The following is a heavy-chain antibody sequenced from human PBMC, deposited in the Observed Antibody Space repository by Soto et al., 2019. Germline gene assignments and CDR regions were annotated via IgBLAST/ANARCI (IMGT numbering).Heavy chain of an antibody. CDR3: ARDPSIVVVTAKTYYYYGMDV. V-gene: IGHV1-46*01. D-gene: IGHD2-21*02. CDR2: INPSGGYT. J-gene: IGHJ6*02. CDR1: GYTFSSYY. Sequence: GASVKVSCKASGYTFSSYYMNWVRQAPGQGLEWLGIINPSGGYTTYAQRFLGRVTMTSDTSTSTVHMELGSLTSEDTAVYYCARDPSIVVVTAKTYYYYGMDVWGQGTTVTVS.